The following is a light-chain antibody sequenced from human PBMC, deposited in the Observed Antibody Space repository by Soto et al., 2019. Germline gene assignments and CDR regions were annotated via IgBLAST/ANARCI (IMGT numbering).Light chain of an antibody. CDR1: SSDVGRYNL. CDR2: EGT. J-gene: IGLJ1*01. CDR3: CSYAGSSTLYV. V-gene: IGLV2-23*01. Sequence: QSALTQPASVSGSPGQSITISCTGTSSDVGRYNLVSWYQQHPGRAPKLMIYEGTKRPSGVSNRFSGSKAGNTASLTISGLQAEAEADYYCCSYAGSSTLYVFGTGTKVTVL.